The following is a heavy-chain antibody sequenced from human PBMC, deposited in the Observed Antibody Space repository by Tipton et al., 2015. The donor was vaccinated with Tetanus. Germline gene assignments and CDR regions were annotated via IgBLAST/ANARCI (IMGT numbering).Heavy chain of an antibody. D-gene: IGHD5/OR15-5a*01. CDR3: ARLREIVSRSGWAFDY. V-gene: IGHV4-39*02. CDR2: IVYSGRT. Sequence: TLSLTCTVSGGSLSTSNYYGAWIRQPPGQGLEWIGSIVYSGRTYYSPSLKSRVTMSVDTSKKDFSVRLGSVTAADTAVYYCARLREIVSRSGWAFDYWGQGILVTVSS. J-gene: IGHJ4*02. CDR1: GGSLSTSNYY.